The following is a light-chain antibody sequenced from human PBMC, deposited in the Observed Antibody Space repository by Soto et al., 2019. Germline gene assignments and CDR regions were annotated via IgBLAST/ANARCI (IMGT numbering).Light chain of an antibody. J-gene: IGKJ1*01. CDR1: HSVSSS. CDR2: GVS. V-gene: IGKV3-15*01. Sequence: EVVMRQSPATLSVSPGESGTLSCRASHSVSSSLAWYQQKPGQAPRLLISGVSTRAAGIPDRFSGSGSGTELTLTISRLQSEDFAVYYCQNYNTWPWTCGQGTKVDI. CDR3: QNYNTWPWT.